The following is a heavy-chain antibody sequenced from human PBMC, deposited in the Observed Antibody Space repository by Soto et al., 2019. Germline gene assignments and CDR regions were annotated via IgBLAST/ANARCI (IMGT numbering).Heavy chain of an antibody. D-gene: IGHD3-3*01. CDR3: ARGGWRHIDY. V-gene: IGHV4-59*08. CDR2: IYYSGST. Sequence: SQTLSLTCTVSGGSISTYYWSWIRQPPGKGLEWIGYIYYSGSTNYNPSLKSRVTISVDTSKNQFSLKLSSVTAADTAVYYCARGGWRHIDYWGQGTLVTVSS. J-gene: IGHJ4*02. CDR1: GGSISTYY.